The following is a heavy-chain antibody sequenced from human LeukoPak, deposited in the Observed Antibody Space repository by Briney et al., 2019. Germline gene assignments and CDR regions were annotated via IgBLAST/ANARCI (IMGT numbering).Heavy chain of an antibody. CDR3: ARDLYDSSGYYDY. D-gene: IGHD3-22*01. CDR1: GGSISSGGYY. Sequence: PSETLSLTCTVSGGSISSGGYYWSWIRQHPGKGLEWIGYIYYSGSTYYNPSLKSRVTISVDTSKNQFSLKLSSVTAADTAVYYCARDLYDSSGYYDYWGQGTLVTVSS. V-gene: IGHV4-31*03. CDR2: IYYSGST. J-gene: IGHJ4*02.